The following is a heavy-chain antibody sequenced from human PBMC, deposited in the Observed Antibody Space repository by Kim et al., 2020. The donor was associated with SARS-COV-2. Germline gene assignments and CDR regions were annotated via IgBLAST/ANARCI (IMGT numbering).Heavy chain of an antibody. Sequence: SVKVSCKASGGTFSSYAISWVRQAPGQGLEWMGGIIPIFGTANYAQKFQGRVTITADESTSTAYMELSSLRSEDTAVYYCARSLRYFDWLPTSRYYYYGMDVWGQGTTVTVSS. D-gene: IGHD3-9*01. J-gene: IGHJ6*02. V-gene: IGHV1-69*13. CDR3: ARSLRYFDWLPTSRYYYYGMDV. CDR2: IIPIFGTA. CDR1: GGTFSSYA.